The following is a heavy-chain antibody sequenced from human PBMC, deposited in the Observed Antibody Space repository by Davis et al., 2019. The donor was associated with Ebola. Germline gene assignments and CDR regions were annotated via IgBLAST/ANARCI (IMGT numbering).Heavy chain of an antibody. CDR1: GYTFTSYG. D-gene: IGHD4-17*01. CDR2: INPHNGNT. J-gene: IGHJ4*02. V-gene: IGHV1-18*04. Sequence: ASVKVSCKASGYTFTSYGITWVRQAPGQGLEWMGWINPHNGNTNYAQNVQGRVTMTTDTSTSTAYMEVGILRSDDTAVYYCAMTTVTLQRFDYWGQGTLVTVSS. CDR3: AMTTVTLQRFDY.